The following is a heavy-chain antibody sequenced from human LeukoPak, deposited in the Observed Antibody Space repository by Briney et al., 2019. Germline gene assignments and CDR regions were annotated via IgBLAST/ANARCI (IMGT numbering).Heavy chain of an antibody. CDR2: ISGSGGST. CDR1: GVTFSTYV. D-gene: IGHD1-1*01. J-gene: IGHJ4*02. Sequence: SGGSLRLSCAPSGVTFSTYVMSWVPHAPGKGLEWVSAISGSGGSTYYADSVKGRFTISRDNSKNTLYLQMNSLGADDTAVYYCAKGNWRYFDYWGQGTLVTVSS. CDR3: AKGNWRYFDY. V-gene: IGHV3-23*01.